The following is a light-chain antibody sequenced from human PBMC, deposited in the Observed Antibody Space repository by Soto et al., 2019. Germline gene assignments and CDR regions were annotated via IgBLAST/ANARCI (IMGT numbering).Light chain of an antibody. V-gene: IGKV3-20*01. CDR3: QQYGSSPYT. J-gene: IGKJ2*01. Sequence: EIVLTQSPGTLSLSPGERATLSCRASQTVTNDYLAWYQQKPGQAPRLLIFGASSRATGIPDRFGGSGSGTDFTLTISSLEPDDFAVYYCQQYGSSPYTFGQGTKLEIK. CDR2: GAS. CDR1: QTVTNDY.